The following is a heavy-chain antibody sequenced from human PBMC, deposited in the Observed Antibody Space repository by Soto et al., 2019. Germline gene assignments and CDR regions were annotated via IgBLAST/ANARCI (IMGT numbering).Heavy chain of an antibody. CDR2: ISAYNGNT. J-gene: IGHJ5*02. D-gene: IGHD2-15*01. CDR1: GYTFTSYG. CDR3: AREGSLGYCSGGSCYTNWFDP. V-gene: IGHV1-18*01. Sequence: QVPLVQSGAEVKKPGASVKVSCKASGYTFTSYGISWVRQAPGQGLEWMGWISAYNGNTNYAQKLQGRVTMTTDPSASTAYMELRSLRSDDTAVYYCAREGSLGYCSGGSCYTNWFDPWGQGNLVTVSS.